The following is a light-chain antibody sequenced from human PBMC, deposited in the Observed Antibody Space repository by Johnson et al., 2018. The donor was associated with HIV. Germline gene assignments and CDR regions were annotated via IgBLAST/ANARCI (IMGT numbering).Light chain of an antibody. CDR1: SSNIGNNY. Sequence: SVLTQPPSVSAAPGQKVTISCSGSSSNIGNNYVSWYQQLPGRAPKLLIYDNNKRPSGIPDRFSGSKSGTSATLAITGLQTGDEAEYYCGTWDSSLGAHYVFGTWTKVTVL. CDR2: DNN. CDR3: GTWDSSLGAHYV. V-gene: IGLV1-51*01. J-gene: IGLJ1*01.